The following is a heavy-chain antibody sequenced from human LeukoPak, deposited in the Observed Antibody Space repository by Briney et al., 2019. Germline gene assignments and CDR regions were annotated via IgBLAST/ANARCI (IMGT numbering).Heavy chain of an antibody. J-gene: IGHJ6*03. V-gene: IGHV4-59*01. Sequence: PSETLSLTCSVSGGSISSYYWSWIRQPPGKGLEWIGYIYYSGSTNYNPSLKSRITISVGTSKNQYSLKLSSVTAADTAVYYCAGDIGPIIWGKGTTVTVS. CDR1: GGSISSYY. CDR2: IYYSGST. CDR3: AGDIGPII. D-gene: IGHD2-15*01.